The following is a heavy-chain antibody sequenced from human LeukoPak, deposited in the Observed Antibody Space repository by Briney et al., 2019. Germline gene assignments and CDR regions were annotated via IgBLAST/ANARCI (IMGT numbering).Heavy chain of an antibody. CDR2: IYYSGST. D-gene: IGHD6-19*01. J-gene: IGHJ4*02. V-gene: IGHV4-59*01. CDR1: SGSLSSYY. Sequence: SETLSLTCTVSSGSLSSYYWSWIRQSPGKGLEWIGYIYYSGSTNYNPSLKSRVTISLDTSKNQFSLMQSCVTAADTAVYYCAREDCSGWYRYWGQGTLVTVSS. CDR3: AREDCSGWYRY.